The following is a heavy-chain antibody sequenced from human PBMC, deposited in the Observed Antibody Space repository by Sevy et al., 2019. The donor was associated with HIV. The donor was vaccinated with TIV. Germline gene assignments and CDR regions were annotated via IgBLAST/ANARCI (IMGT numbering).Heavy chain of an antibody. CDR1: GFTFSSYW. V-gene: IGHV3-7*01. CDR3: ARDRVSGSYSLFDY. D-gene: IGHD1-26*01. CDR2: IKQDGSEK. Sequence: GGSLRLYCAASGFTFSSYWMSWVRQAPGKGLEWVANIKQDGSEKYYVDSVKGRFTISRDNAKNSLYLQMNSLRAEDTAVYYCARDRVSGSYSLFDYWGQGTLVTVSS. J-gene: IGHJ4*02.